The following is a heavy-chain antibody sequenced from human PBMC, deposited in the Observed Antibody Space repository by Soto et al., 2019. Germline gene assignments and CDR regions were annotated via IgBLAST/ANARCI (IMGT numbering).Heavy chain of an antibody. CDR1: GYTFTSYG. CDR2: ISAYNGNT. V-gene: IGHV1-18*04. D-gene: IGHD6-13*01. J-gene: IGHJ5*02. Sequence: GGVVKVSCKASGYTFTSYGISWVRQAPGQGLEWMGWISAYNGNTNYAQKLQGRVTMTTDTSTSTAYMELRSLRSDDTAVYYCARDGSSWYQAPPGVDWFDPWGQGTLVTVSS. CDR3: ARDGSSWYQAPPGVDWFDP.